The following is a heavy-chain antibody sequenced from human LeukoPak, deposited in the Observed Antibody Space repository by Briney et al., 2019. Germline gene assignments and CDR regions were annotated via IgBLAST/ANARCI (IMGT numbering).Heavy chain of an antibody. CDR2: ISSSGSTI. V-gene: IGHV3-11*01. J-gene: IGHJ5*02. Sequence: GGSLRLSCAASGFTFSDYYMSWIRQAPGKGLEWVSYISSSGSTIYYADSEKGRFTISRDNAKNSLYLQMNSLRAEDTAVYYCARLGCSSTSCYRDFDPWGQGTQVTVSS. CDR3: ARLGCSSTSCYRDFDP. CDR1: GFTFSDYY. D-gene: IGHD2-2*02.